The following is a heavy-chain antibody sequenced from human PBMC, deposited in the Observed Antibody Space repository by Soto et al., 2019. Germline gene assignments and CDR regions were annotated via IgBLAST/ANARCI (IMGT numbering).Heavy chain of an antibody. D-gene: IGHD4-4*01. CDR3: AKDRSGTVTSRWFDP. Sequence: GGSLRLSCAASGFTFSSYAMSGVRQAPGKGLEWVSAISGSGGSTYYADSVKGRFTISRDNSKNTLYLQMNSLRAEDTAVYYCAKDRSGTVTSRWFDPWGQGTLVTVSS. J-gene: IGHJ5*02. CDR2: ISGSGGST. V-gene: IGHV3-23*01. CDR1: GFTFSSYA.